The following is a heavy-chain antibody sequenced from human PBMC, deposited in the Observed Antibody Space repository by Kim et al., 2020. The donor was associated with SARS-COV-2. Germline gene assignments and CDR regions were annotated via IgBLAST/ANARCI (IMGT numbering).Heavy chain of an antibody. V-gene: IGHV4-59*01. D-gene: IGHD2-21*02. CDR1: GGSISSYY. CDR3: ARDRGDWSPYYGMDV. J-gene: IGHJ6*02. Sequence: SETLSLTCTVSGGSISSYYWSWIRQPPGKGLEWIGYIYYSGSTNYNPSLKSRVTISVDTSKNQFSLKLSSVTAADTAVYYCARDRGDWSPYYGMDVWGQGTTVTVSS. CDR2: IYYSGST.